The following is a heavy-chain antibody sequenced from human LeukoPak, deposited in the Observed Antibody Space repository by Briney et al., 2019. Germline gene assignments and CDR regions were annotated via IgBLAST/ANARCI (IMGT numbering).Heavy chain of an antibody. D-gene: IGHD3-10*02. CDR1: GFTFSSYE. CDR2: ISSSGSTV. CDR3: AELGITMIGGV. J-gene: IGHJ6*04. V-gene: IGHV3-48*03. Sequence: GGSLRLSCVASGFTFSSYEMNWVRQAPGKGLEWVSYISSSGSTVYYADSVKGRFTISRDNAKNSLYLQMNSLRAEDTAVYYCAELGITMIGGVWGKGTTVTISS.